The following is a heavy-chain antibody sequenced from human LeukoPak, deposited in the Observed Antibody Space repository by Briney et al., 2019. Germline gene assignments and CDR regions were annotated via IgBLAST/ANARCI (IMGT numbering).Heavy chain of an antibody. CDR1: GGSFSDYY. Sequence: SETLSLTCAVYGGSFSDYYWSWIRQPPGKGLEWIGEINHSGSTNYNPSLKSRVTISVDTSKNQFSLKLSSVTAADTAVYYCARGWNRGNYYYYYGMDVWGQGTTVTVSS. D-gene: IGHD1-1*01. J-gene: IGHJ6*02. V-gene: IGHV4-34*01. CDR3: ARGWNRGNYYYYYGMDV. CDR2: INHSGST.